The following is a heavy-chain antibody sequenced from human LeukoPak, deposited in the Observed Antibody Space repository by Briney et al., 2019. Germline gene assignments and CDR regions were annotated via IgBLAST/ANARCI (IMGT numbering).Heavy chain of an antibody. CDR1: GYSITSSSW. J-gene: IGHJ4*02. Sequence: SETLSLTCAVSGYSITSSSWWGWIRQPPGKGLEWIGYIYHSGTTYYNPSLQSRVTMSVDTSKNQFSLKLSSVTAVDTAVYYCTRKENVYYYFDYWGQGTLVTVSS. D-gene: IGHD3-10*01. V-gene: IGHV4-28*01. CDR3: TRKENVYYYFDY. CDR2: IYHSGTT.